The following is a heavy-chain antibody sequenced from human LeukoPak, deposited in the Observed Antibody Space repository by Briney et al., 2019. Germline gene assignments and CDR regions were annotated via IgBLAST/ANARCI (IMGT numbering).Heavy chain of an antibody. V-gene: IGHV3-21*01. CDR3: AREGVLSNSIFDY. CDR2: ISSSSSYI. D-gene: IGHD4-11*01. CDR1: GFTFSSYA. J-gene: IGHJ4*02. Sequence: PGGSLRLSCAASGFTFSSYAMLWVRQAPGKGLEWVSSISSSSSYIYYADSVKGRFTISRDNAKNSLYLQMNSLGAEDTAVYYCAREGVLSNSIFDYWGQGTLVTVSS.